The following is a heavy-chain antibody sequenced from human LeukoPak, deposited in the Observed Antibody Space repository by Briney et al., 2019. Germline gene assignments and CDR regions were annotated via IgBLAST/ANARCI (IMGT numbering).Heavy chain of an antibody. D-gene: IGHD4/OR15-4a*01. CDR3: ARGAKRWFDP. CDR1: GGSVSSGGYY. V-gene: IGHV4-31*03. J-gene: IGHJ5*02. Sequence: PSETLSLTCTVSGGSVSSGGYYWSWICQHPGKGLEWIGYIYYSGSTYYNPSLKSRVTISVDTSKNQFSLKLSSVTAADTAVYYCARGAKRWFDPWGQGTLVTVSS. CDR2: IYYSGST.